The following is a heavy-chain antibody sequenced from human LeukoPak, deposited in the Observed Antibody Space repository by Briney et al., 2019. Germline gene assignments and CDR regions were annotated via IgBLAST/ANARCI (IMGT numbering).Heavy chain of an antibody. CDR2: ISYIGTT. D-gene: IGHD4-17*01. Sequence: SETLSLTRAVSGDSFSSHYWTWIRQPPGRGLEWIGYISYIGTTNYNPSLKSRVTISIDTSKYQFSLKLSSVTTADTAVYYCARDLVTVTKGFDIWGLGTMVSVSS. V-gene: IGHV4-59*11. CDR3: ARDLVTVTKGFDI. J-gene: IGHJ3*02. CDR1: GDSFSSHY.